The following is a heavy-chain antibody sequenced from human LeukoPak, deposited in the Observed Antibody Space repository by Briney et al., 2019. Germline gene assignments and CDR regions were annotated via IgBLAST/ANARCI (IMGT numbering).Heavy chain of an antibody. Sequence: GGSLRLSCAASGFTFSSYSMNWVRQAPGKGLEWVSSISSSSSYIYYADSVKGRFTISRDNAKNSLYLQMNSLRAEDTAVYYGARESVSYYDFWSGSFDYWGRGTLVTVSS. CDR1: GFTFSSYS. CDR2: ISSSSSYI. V-gene: IGHV3-21*01. CDR3: ARESVSYYDFWSGSFDY. J-gene: IGHJ4*02. D-gene: IGHD3-3*01.